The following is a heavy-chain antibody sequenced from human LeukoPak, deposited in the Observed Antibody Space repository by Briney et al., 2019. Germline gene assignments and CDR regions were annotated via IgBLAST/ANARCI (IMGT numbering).Heavy chain of an antibody. Sequence: GGSLRLSCAASGFIFSDYGITWVRQAPGKGLEWVSGISGSGANTYFADSVKGRSTISRDNSKNTVYLQMDSLRAEDTAVYYCARDKWEPRFAFDIWGQGTMVTVS. D-gene: IGHD1-26*01. J-gene: IGHJ3*02. CDR3: ARDKWEPRFAFDI. CDR1: GFIFSDYG. V-gene: IGHV3-23*01. CDR2: ISGSGANT.